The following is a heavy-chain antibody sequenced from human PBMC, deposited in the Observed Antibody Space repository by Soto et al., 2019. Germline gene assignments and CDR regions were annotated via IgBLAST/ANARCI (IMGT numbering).Heavy chain of an antibody. CDR2: ISSNRSTI. Sequence: GGSLRLSCAASGFTFSSYSMNWVRQAPGKGLEWVSYISSNRSTIYYADSVKGRFTISRDNSKNTLYLQMNSLRTEDTAVYYRANEKYCRGGSAHGAFDYGGQGPLVTVSS. J-gene: IGHJ4*02. CDR3: ANEKYCRGGSAHGAFDY. CDR1: GFTFSSYS. V-gene: IGHV3-48*01. D-gene: IGHD2-15*01.